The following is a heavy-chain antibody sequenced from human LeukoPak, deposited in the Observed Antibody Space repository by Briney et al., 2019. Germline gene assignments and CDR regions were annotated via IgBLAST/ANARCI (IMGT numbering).Heavy chain of an antibody. CDR3: ARHTYYYDSSGYPVAFDI. D-gene: IGHD3-22*01. J-gene: IGHJ3*02. CDR2: IDPSDSYT. V-gene: IGHV5-10-1*01. CDR1: GYSFTSYW. Sequence: GESLKISCKGSGYSFTSYWISCVRQMPGKGLEWMGRIDPSDSYTNYSPSFQGHVTISADKSISTAYLQWSSLKASDTAMYYCARHTYYYDSSGYPVAFDIWGQGTMVTVSS.